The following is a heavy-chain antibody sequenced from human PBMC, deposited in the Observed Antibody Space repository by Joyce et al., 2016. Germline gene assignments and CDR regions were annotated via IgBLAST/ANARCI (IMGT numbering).Heavy chain of an antibody. CDR1: GGSISRGGHP. D-gene: IGHD6-13*01. V-gene: IGHV4-30-2*01. J-gene: IGHJ4*02. CDR2: VYQLGST. Sequence: QLQLQESGSGLVKPSQTLALTCTVSGGSISRGGHPWSWIRQTPGEGLEWIGYVYQLGSTDYNPSLKSRVTISIDKTKNQFSLMLTSVTAADTAVYFCARGGGSSWPFDYWGQGILVTVSS. CDR3: ARGGGSSWPFDY.